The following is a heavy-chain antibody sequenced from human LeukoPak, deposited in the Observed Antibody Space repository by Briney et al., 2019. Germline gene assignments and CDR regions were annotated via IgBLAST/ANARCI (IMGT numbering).Heavy chain of an antibody. CDR3: AREGGPYRPLDY. CDR2: ILYSGTTT. CDR1: GGSISPYY. V-gene: IGHV4-59*12. J-gene: IGHJ4*02. Sequence: SETLSLTCTVSGGSISPYYWSWIRQTPGKGLEWIGYILYSGTTTNYNPSLKSRVTISVDTSENHISLKLTSVTAADTAVYYCAREGGPYRPLDYSGQGTLVTVSS.